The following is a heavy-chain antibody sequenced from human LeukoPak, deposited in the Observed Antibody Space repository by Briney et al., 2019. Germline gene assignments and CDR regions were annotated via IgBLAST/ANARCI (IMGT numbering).Heavy chain of an antibody. V-gene: IGHV3-74*01. CDR2: ISYDGGDP. CDR3: ARDPGPYSSSWQFDY. Sequence: GGSLRLSCAASGFTFSSYWMHWVRQAPGKGLVWVSRISYDGGDPSYADSVKGRFTISRDNAKNTLYLQMNSLRAEDTAVYYCARDPGPYSSSWQFDYWGQGTLVTVSS. CDR1: GFTFSSYW. D-gene: IGHD6-13*01. J-gene: IGHJ4*02.